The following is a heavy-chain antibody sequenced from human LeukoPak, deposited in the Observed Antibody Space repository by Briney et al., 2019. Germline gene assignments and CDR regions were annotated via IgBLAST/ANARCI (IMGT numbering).Heavy chain of an antibody. Sequence: SVKVSCKASGGTFSSHAISWLRQAPGQGLEWMGRIIPILGIANYAQKFQGRVTITADESTSTAYMELSSLRSEDTAVYYCARGIGSRGYYVDYWGQGNLVTVSS. V-gene: IGHV1-69*04. CDR3: ARGIGSRGYYVDY. CDR1: GGTFSSHA. CDR2: IIPILGIA. J-gene: IGHJ4*02. D-gene: IGHD3-22*01.